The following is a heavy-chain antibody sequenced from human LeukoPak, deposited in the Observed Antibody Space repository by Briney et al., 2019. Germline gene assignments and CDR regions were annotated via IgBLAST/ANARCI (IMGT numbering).Heavy chain of an antibody. CDR3: ARHLWFGEVNRLDP. D-gene: IGHD3-10*01. Sequence: SETLSLTCSVSGASISRNNDYWGWIRQSPGKGLEWIRSILYNGRTYYNPSLKGRVTISVDTSKNQFSLHLTSMSAADTAVYYCARHLWFGEVNRLDPWGQGTVATVSS. J-gene: IGHJ5*02. CDR1: GASISRNNDY. CDR2: ILYNGRT. V-gene: IGHV4-39*01.